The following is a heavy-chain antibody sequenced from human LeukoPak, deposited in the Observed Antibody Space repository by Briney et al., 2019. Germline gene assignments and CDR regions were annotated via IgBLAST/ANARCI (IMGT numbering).Heavy chain of an antibody. CDR1: GASINTADYY. CDR3: ARDRYGDFEDY. Sequence: SQTLSLTCNVSGASINTADYYWPWIRQPPGKGLEWIGYNSYSGTPYYNPSLNSRVTISLDTSKNQFSLKLNSVTAADTAMYYCARDRYGDFEDYWGHGTLVTVSS. CDR2: NSYSGTP. J-gene: IGHJ4*01. V-gene: IGHV4-30-4*08. D-gene: IGHD4-17*01.